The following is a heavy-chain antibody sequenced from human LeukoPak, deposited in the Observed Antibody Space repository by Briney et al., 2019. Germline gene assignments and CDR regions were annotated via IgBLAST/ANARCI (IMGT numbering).Heavy chain of an antibody. V-gene: IGHV4-39*01. CDR2: IYYSGST. CDR3: ARAATYYDFWSGQIGINWFDP. D-gene: IGHD3-3*01. Sequence: SETLSLTCTVSGGPISSSSYYWGWIRQPPGKGLEWIGSIYYSGSTYYNPSLKSRVTISVDTSKNQFSLKLSSVTAADTAVYYCARAATYYDFWSGQIGINWFDPWGQGTLVTVSS. J-gene: IGHJ5*02. CDR1: GGPISSSSYY.